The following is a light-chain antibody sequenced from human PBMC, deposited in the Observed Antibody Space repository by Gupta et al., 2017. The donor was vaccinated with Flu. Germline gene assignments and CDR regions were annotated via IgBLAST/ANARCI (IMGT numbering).Light chain of an antibody. CDR3: AAWDNNLNGYV. J-gene: IGLJ1*01. CDR2: RGN. Sequence: QSVLTQPPSASGTPGQTVTISCSGGVFNIGNNYVSWYLQVPGTAPKVLIYRGNQRPSGVPDRFSASKSGNSASLTISGLRPDDESDYYCAAWDNNLNGYVFGTGTKVTVL. CDR1: VFNIGNNY. V-gene: IGLV1-47*01.